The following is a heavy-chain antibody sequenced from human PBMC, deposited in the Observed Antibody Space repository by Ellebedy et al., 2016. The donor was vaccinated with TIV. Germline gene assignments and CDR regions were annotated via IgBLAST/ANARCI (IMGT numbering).Heavy chain of an antibody. D-gene: IGHD3-10*01. CDR2: IHFSGSP. CDR3: ARESMVLGEGWYFGMDV. Sequence: SETLSLTCTVSGGSISPYFWNWIRQPPGKGLEWIGNIHFSGSPHYNPSLKSRVSISVDTSKTRFSLKLTSVTAADAAVYYCARESMVLGEGWYFGMDVWGQGTSVTVSS. CDR1: GGSISPYF. J-gene: IGHJ6*02. V-gene: IGHV4-59*01.